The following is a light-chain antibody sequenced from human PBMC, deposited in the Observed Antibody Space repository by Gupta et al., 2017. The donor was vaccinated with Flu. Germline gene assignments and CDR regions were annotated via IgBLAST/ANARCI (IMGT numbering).Light chain of an antibody. Sequence: PSSLSSSVGDRVTITCRASQGIGNYLAWYQQKPAKGPKLLIYAASTWQSGVPSRFIGSGSGTDFSLPISSLQPEDVATYYCQEDNNTPISFGPGTKMDIK. J-gene: IGKJ2*01. CDR1: QGIGNY. CDR2: AAS. CDR3: QEDNNTPIS. V-gene: IGKV1-27*01.